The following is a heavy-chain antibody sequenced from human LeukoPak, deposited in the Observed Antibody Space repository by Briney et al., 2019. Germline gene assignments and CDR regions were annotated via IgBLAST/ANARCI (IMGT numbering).Heavy chain of an antibody. V-gene: IGHV4-4*09. CDR3: ARLTRPHSSAYYYYMDV. D-gene: IGHD4-11*01. CDR2: IYTSGST. Sequence: SETLSLTCTVSGGSISSYYWSWIRQPPGKGLEWIGYIYTSGSTNYNPSLKSRVTISVDTSKNQFSLKLSSVNAADTAVYYCARLTRPHSSAYYYYMDVWGKGTTVTVSS. CDR1: GGSISSYY. J-gene: IGHJ6*03.